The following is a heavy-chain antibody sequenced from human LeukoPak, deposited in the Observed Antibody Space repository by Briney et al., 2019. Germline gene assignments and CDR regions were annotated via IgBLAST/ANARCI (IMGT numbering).Heavy chain of an antibody. CDR1: GFTFSDYY. J-gene: IGHJ4*02. Sequence: GGSLRLSCAASGFTFSDYYMSWIRQAPGKGLEWVSYISSSGSTIYYADSVKGRFTISKDNAKDSLYLQMNSLRAEDTAVYYCARLILGDPFDYWGQGTLVTVSS. D-gene: IGHD3-16*01. CDR3: ARLILGDPFDY. V-gene: IGHV3-11*01. CDR2: ISSSGSTI.